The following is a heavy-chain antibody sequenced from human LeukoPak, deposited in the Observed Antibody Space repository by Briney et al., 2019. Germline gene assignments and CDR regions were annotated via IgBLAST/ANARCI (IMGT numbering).Heavy chain of an antibody. J-gene: IGHJ6*03. CDR1: GGSISSFY. Sequence: SETLSLTRTVSGGSISSFYWSWIRPPPGKGLEWIGYIYTSGSINYNPSLKSRVTISVDTSKNQFSLKLSSVTAADTAVYYCAGGYYYYYYMDVWGKGTTVTVSS. V-gene: IGHV4-4*09. CDR3: AGGYYYYYYMDV. D-gene: IGHD4-23*01. CDR2: IYTSGSI.